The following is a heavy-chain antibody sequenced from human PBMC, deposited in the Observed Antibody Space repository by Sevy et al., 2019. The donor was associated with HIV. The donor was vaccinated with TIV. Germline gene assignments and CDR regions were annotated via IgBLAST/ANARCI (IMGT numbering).Heavy chain of an antibody. CDR2: ISDSGGST. CDR3: AKDTPCGDYLLDY. J-gene: IGHJ4*02. V-gene: IGHV3-23*01. CDR1: GFTFSSFA. Sequence: GGSLRLSCAASGFTFSSFAMTWVRQAPGKGLEWVSSISDSGGSTYYADSVKGRFTISRDNSKNTLYLQVSSLRAEDTAVYYCAKDTPCGDYLLDYWGQGTLVTVSS. D-gene: IGHD4-17*01.